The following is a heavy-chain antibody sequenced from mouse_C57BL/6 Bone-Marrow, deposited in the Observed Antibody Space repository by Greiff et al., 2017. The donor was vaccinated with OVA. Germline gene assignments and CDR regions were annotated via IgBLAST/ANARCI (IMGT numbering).Heavy chain of an antibody. V-gene: IGHV7-3*01. CDR1: GFTFTNYY. Sequence: EAKLQESGGGLVQPGDSLSLSCAASGFTFTNYYMSWVRQPPGTALEWLAFIRNKPNGSTTEYSASVKGRFTISRDNSQSILYLQMNALRAEDSATYYCARYKGRVAVDYFDYWGQGTALTVSS. CDR3: ARYKGRVAVDYFDY. CDR2: IRNKPNGSTT. J-gene: IGHJ2*01. D-gene: IGHD1-1*01.